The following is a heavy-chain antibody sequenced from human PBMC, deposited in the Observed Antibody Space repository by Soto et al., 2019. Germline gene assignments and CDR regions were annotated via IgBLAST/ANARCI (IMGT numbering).Heavy chain of an antibody. J-gene: IGHJ5*02. V-gene: IGHV4-61*01. CDR1: GGSVSSGTYY. CDR2: ISNSGST. D-gene: IGHD2-21*01. Sequence: SETLSLTCGVSGGSVSSGTYYWTWIRQPPGKGLEWIGYISNSGSTIYNPSLKSRVTISADTSKNQFSLKLNSVTAADTAVYYCARRNSDGNWLYPWGQGTLVTVSS. CDR3: ARRNSDGNWLYP.